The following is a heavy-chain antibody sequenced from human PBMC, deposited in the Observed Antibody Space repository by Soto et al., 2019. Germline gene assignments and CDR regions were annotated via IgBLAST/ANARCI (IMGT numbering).Heavy chain of an antibody. V-gene: IGHV3-33*01. D-gene: IGHD6-19*01. J-gene: IGHJ4*02. CDR1: GFTFSSYG. CDR2: IWYDGSNK. CDR3: ARDQSSGRCIDY. Sequence: QVQLVESGGGVVQPGRSLRLSCAASGFTFSSYGMHWVRQAPGKGLEWVAVIWYDGSNKYYADSVKGRFTISRDNSKNTLYLQMNSLRAEDTAVYYCARDQSSGRCIDYWGQGTLVTVSS.